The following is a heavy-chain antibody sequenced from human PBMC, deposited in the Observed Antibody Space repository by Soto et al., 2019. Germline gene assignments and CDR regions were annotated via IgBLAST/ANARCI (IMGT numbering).Heavy chain of an antibody. CDR3: ARDTGGAAYSSGWYGY. Sequence: EVQLVESGGGLVQPGGSLRLSCAASGFTFSSYSMNWVRQAPGKGLEWVSYISSSSSTIYYADSVKGRFTISRDNAKNSLYLQMNSLRAEDTAVDYCARDTGGAAYSSGWYGYWGQGTLVTVSS. CDR2: ISSSSSTI. J-gene: IGHJ4*02. D-gene: IGHD6-19*01. CDR1: GFTFSSYS. V-gene: IGHV3-48*01.